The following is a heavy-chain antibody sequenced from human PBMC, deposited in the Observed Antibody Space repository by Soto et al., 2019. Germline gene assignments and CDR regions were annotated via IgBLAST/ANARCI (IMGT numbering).Heavy chain of an antibody. Sequence: QVQLVESGGGVVQPGRSLRLSCAASGFTFSSYAMHWVRQAPGKGLEWVAVISYDGSNKYYADSVKGRFTISRDNSKNTLYLQMNSLRAEDTAVYYCAFLGNWTEAYYYYYGMDVWGQGTTVTVSS. CDR1: GFTFSSYA. CDR3: AFLGNWTEAYYYYYGMDV. V-gene: IGHV3-30-3*01. J-gene: IGHJ6*02. CDR2: ISYDGSNK. D-gene: IGHD1-1*01.